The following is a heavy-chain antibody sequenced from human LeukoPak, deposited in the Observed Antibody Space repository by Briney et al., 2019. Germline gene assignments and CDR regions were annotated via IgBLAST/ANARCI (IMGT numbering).Heavy chain of an antibody. V-gene: IGHV4-4*07. CDR3: AQLGWFGEPSTDDY. Sequence: KSSETLSLTCTVSGGSISSYYWSWIRQPAGKGLEWIGRIYTSGSTNFNPSLKSRVTMSVDTSKNQFSLKLSSVTAADTAVYYCAQLGWFGEPSTDDYWGQGTLVTVSS. D-gene: IGHD3-10*01. CDR1: GGSISSYY. CDR2: IYTSGST. J-gene: IGHJ4*02.